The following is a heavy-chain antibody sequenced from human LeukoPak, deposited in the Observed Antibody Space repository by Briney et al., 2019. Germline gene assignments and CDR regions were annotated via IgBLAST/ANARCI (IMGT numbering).Heavy chain of an antibody. CDR2: IYHSGST. CDR3: ARGTYSSGYIDY. D-gene: IGHD3-22*01. CDR1: GGSLSSSNW. Sequence: SETLSLTCAVSGGSLSSSNWWSGVRQPPGKGLEGIGEIYHSGSTNYNPSLKSRVTISIDKYKNQFSLKLSSMSAADTAVYYCARGTYSSGYIDYWGQGTLVTVSS. V-gene: IGHV4-4*02. J-gene: IGHJ4*02.